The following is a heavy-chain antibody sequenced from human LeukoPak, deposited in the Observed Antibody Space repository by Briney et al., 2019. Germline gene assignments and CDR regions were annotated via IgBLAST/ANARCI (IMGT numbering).Heavy chain of an antibody. CDR2: ISDYNGNT. V-gene: IGHV1-18*01. CDR1: GYTFTSYD. Sequence: ASVKVSCKASGYTFTSYDISWVRQAPGQGLEWMGWISDYNGNTNYAQKFQGRVTMTRDTSTSTVYMELSSLRSEDTAVYYCASVLYCGADCYSGRYFFDYWGQGTLVTVSS. D-gene: IGHD2-21*02. J-gene: IGHJ4*02. CDR3: ASVLYCGADCYSGRYFFDY.